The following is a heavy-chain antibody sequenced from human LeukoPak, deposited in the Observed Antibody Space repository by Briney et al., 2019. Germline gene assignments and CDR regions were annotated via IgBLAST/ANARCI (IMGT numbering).Heavy chain of an antibody. CDR3: ARGRGAVTKGDWFDP. CDR2: MNPNSGNT. CDR1: GYTFTGYY. D-gene: IGHD4-17*01. J-gene: IGHJ5*02. V-gene: IGHV1-8*02. Sequence: VASVKVSCKASGYTFTGYYMHWVRQAPGQGLEWMGWMNPNSGNTGYAQKFQGRVTMTRNTSISTAYMELSSLRSEDTAVYYCARGRGAVTKGDWFDPWGQGTLVTVSS.